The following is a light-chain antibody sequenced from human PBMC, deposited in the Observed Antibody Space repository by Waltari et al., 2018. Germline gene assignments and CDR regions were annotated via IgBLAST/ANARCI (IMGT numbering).Light chain of an antibody. CDR2: DAS. V-gene: IGKV1-33*01. CDR3: QQYDNLPLT. J-gene: IGKJ4*01. CDR1: QDISNY. Sequence: DIQMTQSPSSLSASVGDRVTITCQASQDISNYLKWYQQKPGKAPQLLIYDASNLETGVPSRFSGSGSGTDVTFTISSLQPEDIATYYCQQYDNLPLTFGGGTKVEIK.